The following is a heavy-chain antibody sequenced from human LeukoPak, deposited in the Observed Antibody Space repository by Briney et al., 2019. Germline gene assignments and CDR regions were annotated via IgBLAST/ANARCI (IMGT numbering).Heavy chain of an antibody. D-gene: IGHD3-22*01. Sequence: GGSLRLSCAASGFTFSSYAMSWVRQAPGKGLEWVSAISGSGGSTYYADSVKGLFTISRDNSKNTLYLQMNSLRAEDTAVYYCAKDGYYDSSGYWGQGTLVTVSS. CDR1: GFTFSSYA. V-gene: IGHV3-23*01. CDR3: AKDGYYDSSGY. CDR2: ISGSGGST. J-gene: IGHJ4*02.